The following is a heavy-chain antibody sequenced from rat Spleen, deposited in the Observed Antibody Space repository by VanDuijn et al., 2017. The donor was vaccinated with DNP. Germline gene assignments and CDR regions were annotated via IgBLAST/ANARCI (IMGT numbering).Heavy chain of an antibody. CDR2: ISYDGSRT. V-gene: IGHV5-7*01. Sequence: EVQLVESGGGLVQPGGSLKLSCAASGFTFSDYYMAWARQAPKKGLEWVATISYDGSRTYYRDSVKGRFTISRDNAKSTLYLQMDSLRSEDTATYYCARRDTFYYFDYWGQGVMVTVSS. D-gene: IGHD2-2*01. CDR1: GFTFSDYY. CDR3: ARRDTFYYFDY. J-gene: IGHJ2*01.